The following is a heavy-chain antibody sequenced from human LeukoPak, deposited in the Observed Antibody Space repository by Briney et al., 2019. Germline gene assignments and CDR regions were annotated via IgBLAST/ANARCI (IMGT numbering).Heavy chain of an antibody. J-gene: IGHJ6*03. V-gene: IGHV3-21*01. CDR3: ARTHCSGGSCYYYMDV. CDR2: ISSSSSYI. Sequence: GGSLRLSCAASGFTFSSYSMNWVRQAPGKGLEGVSSISSSSSYIYYADSVKGRFTISRDNAKNSLYLQMNSLRAEDTAVYYCARTHCSGGSCYYYMDVWGKGTTVTVSS. D-gene: IGHD2-15*01. CDR1: GFTFSSYS.